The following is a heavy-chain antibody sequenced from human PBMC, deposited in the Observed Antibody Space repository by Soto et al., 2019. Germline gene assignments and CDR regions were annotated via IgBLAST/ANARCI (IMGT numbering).Heavy chain of an antibody. CDR2: LGAARDP. D-gene: IGHD1-26*01. CDR3: ARAYLGRLPRRADYYYAMDV. V-gene: IGHV3-13*05. J-gene: IGHJ6*02. CDR1: GFSFRDYD. Sequence: ESLRLCCAASGFSFRDYDMHGVRQRKGKGLEWVSALGAARDPYYVGSVKGRFSVSRDNAQNSLFLQMNNLRVDDTAVYFCARAYLGRLPRRADYYYAMDVWGRGTTVTVSS.